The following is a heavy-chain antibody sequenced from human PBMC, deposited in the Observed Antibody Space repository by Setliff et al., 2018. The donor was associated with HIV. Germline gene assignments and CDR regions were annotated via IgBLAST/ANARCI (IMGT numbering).Heavy chain of an antibody. CDR1: GYTFTAYG. V-gene: IGHV1-18*01. CDR3: ARDVEHMMDV. CDR2: ISTYGDET. J-gene: IGHJ6*02. Sequence: ASVKVSCKPSGYTFTAYGLSWVRQAPGQGLEWMGWISTYGDETSYAQKLQGRVTMTTDTSTSTAYMELRRLRFDDTAVYYCARDVEHMMDVWGQGTTVTVSS.